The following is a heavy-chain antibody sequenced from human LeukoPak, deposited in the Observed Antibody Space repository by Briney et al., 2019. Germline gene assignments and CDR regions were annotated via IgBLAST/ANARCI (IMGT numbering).Heavy chain of an antibody. J-gene: IGHJ4*02. V-gene: IGHV3-30*18. CDR3: AKTDGYDYVWGSYRFRYFDY. Sequence: GGSLRLSCAASGFTFRNFGIHWVRQAPGKGLEWVALISYDGRNKYYADSVKGRFTISRDNSKNTLYLQMNSLRAEDTAVYYCAKTDGYDYVWGSYRFRYFDYWGQGTLVTVSS. CDR1: GFTFRNFG. CDR2: ISYDGRNK. D-gene: IGHD3-16*02.